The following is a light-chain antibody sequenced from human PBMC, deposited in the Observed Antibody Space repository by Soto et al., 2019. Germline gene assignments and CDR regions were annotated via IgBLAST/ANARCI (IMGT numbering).Light chain of an antibody. V-gene: IGKV3-20*01. J-gene: IGKJ1*01. CDR2: GAS. CDR1: QSITGSY. Sequence: ENVLTQSPGTLSLSPGERATVSCRASQSITGSYLAWYQQTPGQAPRLLIYGASSRATGVPDRFSGSGSGTDFTLTISRLEPEDSAVYYCQQYQDWPRTFGQGTKVEI. CDR3: QQYQDWPRT.